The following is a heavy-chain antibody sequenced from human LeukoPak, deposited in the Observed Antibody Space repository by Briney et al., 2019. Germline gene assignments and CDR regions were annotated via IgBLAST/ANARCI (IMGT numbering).Heavy chain of an antibody. CDR1: GFTFSSYA. CDR3: AKGSYSSSSGLFDY. D-gene: IGHD6-6*01. CDR2: ISGSGDST. Sequence: GGSLRLSCAASGFTFSSYAMSWVRQAPGKGLEWVSAISGSGDSTYYGDSVKGRFTISRDNSKNTLYLQMNSLRAEDTAVYYCAKGSYSSSSGLFDYWGQGTLVTVSS. V-gene: IGHV3-23*01. J-gene: IGHJ4*02.